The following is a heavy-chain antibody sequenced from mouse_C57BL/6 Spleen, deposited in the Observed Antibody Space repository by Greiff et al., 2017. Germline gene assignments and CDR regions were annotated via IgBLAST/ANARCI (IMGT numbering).Heavy chain of an antibody. V-gene: IGHV1-64*01. J-gene: IGHJ3*01. CDR1: GYTFTSYW. Sequence: QVQLQQSGAELVKPGASVKLSCKASGYTFTSYWMHWVKQRPGQGLEWIGMIHPNSGSTNYNEKFKSKATLTVDKSSSAAYMPLSSLTSEDSAVYYCAVDSSGPWFAYWGQGTLVTVSA. CDR3: AVDSSGPWFAY. D-gene: IGHD3-2*02. CDR2: IHPNSGST.